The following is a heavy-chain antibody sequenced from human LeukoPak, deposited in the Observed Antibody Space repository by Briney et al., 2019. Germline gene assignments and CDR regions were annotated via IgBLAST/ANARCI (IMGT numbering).Heavy chain of an antibody. CDR1: GFTFRSYS. D-gene: IGHD3-10*01. CDR2: ISSSSSYI. Sequence: GGSLRLSCAASGFTFRSYSMNWVRQAPGKGLEWVSSISSSSSYIYYADSVKGRFTIPRDNAKNSLYLQMNSLRAEDTAVYYCARVRITMVRGVIQKTYYFDYWGQGTLVTVSS. J-gene: IGHJ4*02. V-gene: IGHV3-21*01. CDR3: ARVRITMVRGVIQKTYYFDY.